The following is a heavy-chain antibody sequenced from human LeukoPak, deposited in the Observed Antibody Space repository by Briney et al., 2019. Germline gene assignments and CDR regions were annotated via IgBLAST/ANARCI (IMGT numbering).Heavy chain of an antibody. V-gene: IGHV3-15*01. CDR1: GFTFSSYA. CDR2: IRSKTEGETK. J-gene: IGHJ4*02. Sequence: PGGSLRLSCAASGFTFSSYAMHWVRQAPGKGLEWVARIRSKTEGETKEYAASVKGRFTISRDDSRSRLYLQMNSLKTEDTAVYYCATGVVTGTSRWGQGTLVTVSS. CDR3: ATGVVTGTSR. D-gene: IGHD1-1*01.